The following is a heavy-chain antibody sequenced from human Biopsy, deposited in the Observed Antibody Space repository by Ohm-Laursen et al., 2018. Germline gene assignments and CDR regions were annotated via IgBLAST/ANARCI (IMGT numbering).Heavy chain of an antibody. V-gene: IGHV5-51*01. Sequence: ESLKISCKASGYTFSNYWIGWVRQMPGKGLEWMGLIYPDDSDTKYSPSFQDQVTISADKSSNTAYLQWTSLRASDTAIYYCARRSRSHIMDVWGQGTTVTVSS. CDR3: ARRSRSHIMDV. CDR1: GYTFSNYW. CDR2: IYPDDSDT. D-gene: IGHD3-16*02. J-gene: IGHJ6*02.